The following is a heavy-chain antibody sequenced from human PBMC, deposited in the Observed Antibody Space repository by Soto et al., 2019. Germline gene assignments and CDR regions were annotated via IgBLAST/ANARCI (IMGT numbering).Heavy chain of an antibody. J-gene: IGHJ4*02. CDR3: AGTYDSTDFRFDH. CDR1: GFIFSTYS. V-gene: IGHV3-48*02. Sequence: PGGSLRLSCATYGFIFSTYSINWLRQAPGRGLEWASYINSRSTNIYYADSVKGRFTISRDNAKNSLYLQLNNLRDDDTAVYYCAGTYDSTDFRFDHWGRGTLVTVSS. D-gene: IGHD3-3*01. CDR2: INSRSTNI.